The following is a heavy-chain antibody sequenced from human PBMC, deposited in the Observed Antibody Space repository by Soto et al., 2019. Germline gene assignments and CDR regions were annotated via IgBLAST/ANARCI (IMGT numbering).Heavy chain of an antibody. Sequence: GSLRLSCAASGITFSSYAMSWVRQAPGKGLEWVSTVSSSGSTIYYADSVKGRFTISRDNAKNSLYLQMNSLRAEDTAVYYCAREIVVVDHILPPTYKWFDPWGQGTLVPVSS. CDR2: VSSSGSTI. V-gene: IGHV3-21*04. D-gene: IGHD2-21*01. CDR1: GITFSSYA. CDR3: AREIVVVDHILPPTYKWFDP. J-gene: IGHJ5*02.